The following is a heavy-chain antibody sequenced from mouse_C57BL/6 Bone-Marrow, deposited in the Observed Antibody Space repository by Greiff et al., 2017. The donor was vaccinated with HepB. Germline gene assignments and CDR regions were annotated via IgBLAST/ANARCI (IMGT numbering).Heavy chain of an antibody. Sequence: EVKLVESGEGLVKPGGSLKLSCAASGFTFSSYAMSWVRQTPEKRLEWVAYISSGGDYIYYADTVKGRFTISRDNARNTLYLQMSSLKSEDTAMYYCTRDNYYSNFYFDYWGQGTTLTVSS. CDR1: GFTFSSYA. CDR2: ISSGGDYI. CDR3: TRDNYYSNFYFDY. D-gene: IGHD2-5*01. V-gene: IGHV5-9-1*02. J-gene: IGHJ2*01.